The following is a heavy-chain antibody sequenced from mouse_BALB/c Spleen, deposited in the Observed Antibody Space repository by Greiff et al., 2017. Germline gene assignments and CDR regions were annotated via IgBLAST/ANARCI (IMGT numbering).Heavy chain of an antibody. D-gene: IGHD3-2*01. CDR1: GYTFTDYN. CDR2: INPNNGGT. J-gene: IGHJ3*01. CDR3: ARHDSSGYVWFAY. Sequence: VQLKQSGPELVKPWASVKIPCKASGYTFTDYNMDWVKQSHGKSLEWIGDINPNNGGTIYNQKFKGKATLTVDKSSSTAYMELRSLTSEDTAVYYCARHDSSGYVWFAYWGQGTLVTVSA. V-gene: IGHV1-18*01.